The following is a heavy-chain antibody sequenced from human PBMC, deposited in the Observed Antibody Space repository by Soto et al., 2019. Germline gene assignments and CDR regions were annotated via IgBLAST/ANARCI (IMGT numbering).Heavy chain of an antibody. J-gene: IGHJ6*02. Sequence: EVQLVESGGGLVQPGRSLRLSCAASGFTFDDYAMHWVRQVPGKGLQWVSGLSWNGVTIGYAASVKGRVTISRDNAKKSLYLQMNGVRPDDTALYYWAASRAYDSSDYSGFHYGMDVWGLGATVTVS. CDR1: GFTFDDYA. CDR2: LSWNGVTI. D-gene: IGHD3-22*01. CDR3: AASRAYDSSDYSGFHYGMDV. V-gene: IGHV3-9*01.